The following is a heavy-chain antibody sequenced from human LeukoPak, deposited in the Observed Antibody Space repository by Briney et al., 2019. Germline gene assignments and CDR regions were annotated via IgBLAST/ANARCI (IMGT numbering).Heavy chain of an antibody. CDR3: ASNFPRSSGWYHDY. CDR2: IYHSGST. V-gene: IGHV4-30-2*01. J-gene: IGHJ4*02. Sequence: SETLSLTCTVSGGSISSGGYYWSWIRQPPGKGLEWIGYIYHSGSTYYNPSLKSRVTISVDRSKNQFSLKLSSVTAADTAVYYCASNFPRSSGWYHDYWGQGTLVTVSS. D-gene: IGHD6-19*01. CDR1: GGSISSGGYY.